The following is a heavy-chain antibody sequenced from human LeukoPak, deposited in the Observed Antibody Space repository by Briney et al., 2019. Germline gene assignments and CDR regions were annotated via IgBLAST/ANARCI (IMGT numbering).Heavy chain of an antibody. J-gene: IGHJ4*02. D-gene: IGHD2-15*01. CDR2: ISSSSSYI. V-gene: IGHV3-21*01. CDR1: GFTFSSYS. CDR3: ARDCSGVTFDY. Sequence: PGGSLRLSCAASGFTFSSYSMNWVRQAPGKGLEWVSSISSSSSYIYYADSVKGRFTISRDNAKNSLYPQMNSLRAEDTAVYYCARDCSGVTFDYWGQGTLVTVSS.